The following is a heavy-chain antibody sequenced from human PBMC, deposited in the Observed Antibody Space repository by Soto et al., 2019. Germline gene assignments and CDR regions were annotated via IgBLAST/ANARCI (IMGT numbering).Heavy chain of an antibody. CDR3: AKGSDYQYDY. V-gene: IGHV3-23*01. D-gene: IGHD3-10*01. Sequence: EVQLWESGGGLVQPGGSLRLSCAASGFSFSAYAMRWVRKAPGKGLEWVSGISSSGSRTYYAETVKGRFTISRDNSKNMVYLQMNSLRAEDTAVYYCAKGSDYQYDYWGQGILVTVSS. CDR1: GFSFSAYA. CDR2: ISSSGSRT. J-gene: IGHJ4*02.